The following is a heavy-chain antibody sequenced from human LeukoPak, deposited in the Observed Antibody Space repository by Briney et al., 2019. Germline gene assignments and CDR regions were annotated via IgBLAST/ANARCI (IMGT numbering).Heavy chain of an antibody. V-gene: IGHV4-61*08. CDR3: ARHYGP. CDR2: IYYSGST. CDR1: GGSISSGGYS. D-gene: IGHD3-16*01. J-gene: IGHJ5*02. Sequence: NSSETLSLTCAVSGGSISSGGYSWSWIRQPPGKGLEWIGYIYYSGSTNYNPSLKSRVTISVDTSKNQFSLKLNSVTAADTAVYYCARHYGPWGQGTLVTVSS.